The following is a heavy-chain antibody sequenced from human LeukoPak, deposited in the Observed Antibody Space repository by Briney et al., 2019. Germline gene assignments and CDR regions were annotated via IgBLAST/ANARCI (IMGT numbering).Heavy chain of an antibody. CDR2: ITYSGST. Sequence: PSETLSLTCTVSGGSVNSYYWHWIRQPPGKGLEWIGYITYSGSTSYNPSLRSRVTISVGTSKNQFSLKLTSMTAADTAVYFCARERLIAGATVFDYWGQGTLVTVSS. J-gene: IGHJ4*02. V-gene: IGHV4-59*02. CDR1: GGSVNSYY. D-gene: IGHD1-26*01. CDR3: ARERLIAGATVFDY.